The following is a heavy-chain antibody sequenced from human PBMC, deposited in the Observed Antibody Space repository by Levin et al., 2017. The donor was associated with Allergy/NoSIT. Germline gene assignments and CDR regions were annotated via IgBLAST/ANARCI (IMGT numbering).Heavy chain of an antibody. V-gene: IGHV3-7*01. CDR1: GFTFRHSC. J-gene: IGHJ3*01. Sequence: GGSLRLSCAASGFTFRHSCMTWVRQAPGKGLEWVANIRQDGSEENYVDSLKGRFTISRDNANNLLYLEMSSLRVEDTALYFCTRDPYDIGSVADFGAFDVWGQGTMVTVSS. D-gene: IGHD6-19*01. CDR2: IRQDGSEE. CDR3: TRDPYDIGSVADFGAFDV.